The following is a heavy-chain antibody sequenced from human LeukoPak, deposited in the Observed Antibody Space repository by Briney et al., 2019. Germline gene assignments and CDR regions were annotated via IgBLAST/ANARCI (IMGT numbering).Heavy chain of an antibody. CDR1: GFTFSTSG. D-gene: IGHD4-23*01. CDR2: ISYDGSKE. J-gene: IGHJ5*02. V-gene: IGHV3-30*18. Sequence: GGSLRLSCAASGFTFSTSGVHWVRQAPGKGPEWVALISYDGSKEYYADSVKGRFTISRDNSKNTLHLQMNSLRGEDTAVYYCTNTAPNGGPSWGQGTLVTVSS. CDR3: TNTAPNGGPS.